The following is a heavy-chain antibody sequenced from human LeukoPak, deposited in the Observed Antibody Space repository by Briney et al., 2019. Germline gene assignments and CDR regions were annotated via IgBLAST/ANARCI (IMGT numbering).Heavy chain of an antibody. CDR3: AKGSGSGWYYFDY. V-gene: IGHV3-20*04. D-gene: IGHD6-19*01. Sequence: GGSLRLTCAVSGFMFSQHTMSWVRQAPGKRLEWVSSISGSGDATRYADSVKGRFTISRDNAKNSLYLQMNSLRAEDTALYYCAKGSGSGWYYFDYWGQGTLVTVSS. J-gene: IGHJ4*02. CDR1: GFMFSQHT. CDR2: ISGSGDAT.